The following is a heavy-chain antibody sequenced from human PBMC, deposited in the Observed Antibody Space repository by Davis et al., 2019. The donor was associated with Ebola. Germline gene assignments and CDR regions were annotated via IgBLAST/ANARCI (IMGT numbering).Heavy chain of an antibody. Sequence: SETLSLTCTASGCSISSYYWSWIRQPPGRGLEWIGYIYYSGSTNYNPSLKSRVTISVDTSKNQFSLKLSSVTAADTAVYYCARHVFGSELQWLDHWGQGTLVTVSS. CDR3: ARHVFGSELQWLDH. CDR1: GCSISSYY. J-gene: IGHJ4*02. V-gene: IGHV4-59*08. CDR2: IYYSGST. D-gene: IGHD6-19*01.